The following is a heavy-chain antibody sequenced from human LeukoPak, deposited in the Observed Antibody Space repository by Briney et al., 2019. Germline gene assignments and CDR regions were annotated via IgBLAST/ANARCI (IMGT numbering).Heavy chain of an antibody. CDR2: ISHDGSDT. Sequence: GGSLRLSCAASGFTFTDYAMHWVRQTPGKGLEWVTAISHDGSDTYYADSVKGRFTISRDNSKNTLYLQMNSLRAEDTAVYYCAKAQAMADYYYYGMDVWGQGTTVTVSS. CDR1: GFTFTDYA. V-gene: IGHV3-30-3*01. D-gene: IGHD5-18*01. J-gene: IGHJ6*02. CDR3: AKAQAMADYYYYGMDV.